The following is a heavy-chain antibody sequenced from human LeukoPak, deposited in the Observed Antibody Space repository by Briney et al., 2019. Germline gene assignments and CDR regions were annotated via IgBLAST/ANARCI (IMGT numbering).Heavy chain of an antibody. Sequence: SETLPLTCTVSGGSISSYYWSWIRQPPGKGLEWIGYIYYSGSTNYNPSLKSRVTISVDTSKNQFSLKLSSVTAADTAVYYCARVIEGGYSYGSYYYYMDVWGKGTTVTISS. D-gene: IGHD5-18*01. CDR1: GGSISSYY. CDR3: ARVIEGGYSYGSYYYYMDV. J-gene: IGHJ6*03. V-gene: IGHV4-59*01. CDR2: IYYSGST.